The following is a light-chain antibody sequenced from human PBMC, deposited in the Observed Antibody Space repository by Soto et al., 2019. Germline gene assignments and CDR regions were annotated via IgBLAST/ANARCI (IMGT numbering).Light chain of an antibody. CDR1: QSFSSW. CDR3: QQYNSYSMT. V-gene: IGKV1-5*03. J-gene: IGKJ1*01. CDR2: KAS. Sequence: EIQLTQSPSTLSASVGDRVTITCRASQSFSSWLAWYQHKPGKAPKLLIYKASSLESGVPSRFSGSGSGTEFTLTISSLQPDDFATYYCQQYNSYSMTFGQGTKVEIE.